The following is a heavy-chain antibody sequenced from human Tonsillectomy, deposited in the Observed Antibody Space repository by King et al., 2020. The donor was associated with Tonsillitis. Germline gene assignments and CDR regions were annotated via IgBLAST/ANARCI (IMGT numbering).Heavy chain of an antibody. J-gene: IGHJ6*02. CDR2: IYPDDSDA. D-gene: IGHD5-24*01. CDR1: GYSFPNYW. Sequence: QLVQSGAEVKKPGESLKISCQGFGYSFPNYWIGWVRHLPGSGLEWMGVIYPDDSDARYSPSFRGQVTISVDKAISTAYLQWGSLKASDTATYYCARLQVPRYGYNQDPFFYYTLDVWGQGNAVTVSS. V-gene: IGHV5-51*01. CDR3: ARLQVPRYGYNQDPFFYYTLDV.